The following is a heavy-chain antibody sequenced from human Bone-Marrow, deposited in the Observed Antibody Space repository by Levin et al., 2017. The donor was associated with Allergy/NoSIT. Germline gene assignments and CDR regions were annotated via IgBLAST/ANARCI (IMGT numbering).Heavy chain of an antibody. Sequence: GGSLRLSCAASGFPFSSYSLNWVRQTPGEGLEWVSSISGSSTYIYYADSVKGRFTISRDNAKNSLYLQMNSLRAEDTAVYYCVRETGDYVPRYYYDYMDVWGKGTTVTVSS. CDR1: GFPFSSYS. CDR2: ISGSSTYI. CDR3: VRETGDYVPRYYYDYMDV. J-gene: IGHJ6*03. V-gene: IGHV3-21*01. D-gene: IGHD4-17*01.